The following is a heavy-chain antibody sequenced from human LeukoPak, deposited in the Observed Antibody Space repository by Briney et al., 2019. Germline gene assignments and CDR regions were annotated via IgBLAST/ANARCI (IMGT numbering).Heavy chain of an antibody. V-gene: IGHV3-7*01. CDR3: ARGGAARPDF. D-gene: IGHD6-6*01. CDR1: GFTFSSYG. CDR2: IKADGGEK. Sequence: GGTLRLSCAGSGFTFSSYGMSWFRQTPGKGLEWVAKIKADGGEKDHVASVKGRFTISRDNAKNSLYLQMNSLRVEDTAVYYCARGGAARPDFWGQGTLVTVSS. J-gene: IGHJ4*02.